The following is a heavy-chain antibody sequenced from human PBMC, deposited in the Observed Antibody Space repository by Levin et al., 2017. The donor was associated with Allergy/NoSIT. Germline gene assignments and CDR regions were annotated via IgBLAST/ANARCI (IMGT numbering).Heavy chain of an antibody. CDR1: GGSISSGGYS. D-gene: IGHD1-7*01. J-gene: IGHJ4*02. CDR2: IYHSGST. V-gene: IGHV4-30-2*01. Sequence: PSETLSLTCAVSGGSISSGGYSWSWIRQPPGKGLEWIGYIYHSGSTYYNPSLKSRVTISVDRSKNQFSLKLSSVTAADTAVYYCARADWNYSFDYWGQGTLVTVSS. CDR3: ARADWNYSFDY.